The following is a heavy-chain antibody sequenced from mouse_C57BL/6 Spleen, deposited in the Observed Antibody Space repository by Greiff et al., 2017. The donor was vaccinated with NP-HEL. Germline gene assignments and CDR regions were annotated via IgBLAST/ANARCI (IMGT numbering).Heavy chain of an antibody. CDR2: IYPGSGNT. J-gene: IGHJ1*03. CDR1: GYTFTDYY. V-gene: IGHV1-76*01. Sequence: QVQLKQSGAELVRPGASVKLSCKASGYTFTDYYINWVKQRPGQGLEWIARIYPGSGNTYYNEKFKGKATLTAEKSSSTAYMQLSSLTSEDSAVYFCARGKLGHWYFDVWGTGTTVTVSS. CDR3: ARGKLGHWYFDV. D-gene: IGHD4-1*01.